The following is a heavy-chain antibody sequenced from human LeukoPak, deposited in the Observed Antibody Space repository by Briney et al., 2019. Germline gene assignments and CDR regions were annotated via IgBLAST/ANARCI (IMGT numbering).Heavy chain of an antibody. V-gene: IGHV4-4*02. Sequence: PSGTLSLTCAVSGGSISSSNWWSWVRQPPGKGLEWIGEIYHSGSTNYNPSLKSRVTISVDKSKNQFSLKLSSVTAADTAVYYCARVRREIVVVPAAIINGNWFDPWGQGTLVTVSS. D-gene: IGHD2-2*01. CDR1: GGSISSSNW. CDR3: ARVRREIVVVPAAIINGNWFDP. J-gene: IGHJ5*02. CDR2: IYHSGST.